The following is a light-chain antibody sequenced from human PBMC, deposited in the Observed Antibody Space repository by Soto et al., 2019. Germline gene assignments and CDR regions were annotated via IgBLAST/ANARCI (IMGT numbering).Light chain of an antibody. CDR3: QSYDSSLYV. Sequence: QSVLTQPPSVSGAPGQRVTISCTGSSSNIGAGYDVHWYQQLPGTAPKLLIYGNSNRPSGVPDRFSGSKSGTSASLAITGLQAEDEADYYCQSYDSSLYVFGTRTKVTVL. J-gene: IGLJ1*01. CDR2: GNS. V-gene: IGLV1-40*01. CDR1: SSNIGAGYD.